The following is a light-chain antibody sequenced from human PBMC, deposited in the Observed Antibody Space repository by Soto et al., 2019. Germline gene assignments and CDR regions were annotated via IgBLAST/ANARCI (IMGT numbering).Light chain of an antibody. CDR2: ATS. V-gene: IGKV3-20*01. J-gene: IGKJ1*01. Sequence: EIVLTQSPGTLSLSPGERATLSCRASQSVSRTYLAWYQQKPVQAPRLLICATSSRATGIPDRFSGSGSGTDFTLTISRLEPEDFAVYCCQQYGRSGTFGQGTKVDIK. CDR1: QSVSRTY. CDR3: QQYGRSGT.